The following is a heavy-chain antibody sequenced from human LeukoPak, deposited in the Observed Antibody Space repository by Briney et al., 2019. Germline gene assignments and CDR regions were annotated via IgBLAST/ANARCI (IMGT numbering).Heavy chain of an antibody. CDR3: ARRYCTSDLCTPTPDG. D-gene: IGHD2-8*01. Sequence: ASVRVSCKASGYTFTGYYMHWVRQAPGQGLEWMEWINPNSGGTNYAQKFQGRVTMTRDTSISTAYMELSRLRSDDTAVYYCARRYCTSDLCTPTPDGWGQGTLVTVSS. CDR2: INPNSGGT. V-gene: IGHV1-2*02. J-gene: IGHJ4*02. CDR1: GYTFTGYY.